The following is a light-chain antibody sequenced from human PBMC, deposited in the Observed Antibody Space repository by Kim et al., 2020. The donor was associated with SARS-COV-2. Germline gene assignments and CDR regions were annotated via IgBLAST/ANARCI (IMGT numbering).Light chain of an antibody. CDR3: QACDSSTP. CDR1: KLGNNY. V-gene: IGLV3-1*01. Sequence: SYELTQPPSVSVSPGQTASITCSGDKLGNNYVCWYQQRPGQSPVLVIYQDYRRPSGIPERFSGSTSGDTATLTISGTQALDEADYYCQACDSSTPFGGGTQLTVL. J-gene: IGLJ2*01. CDR2: QDY.